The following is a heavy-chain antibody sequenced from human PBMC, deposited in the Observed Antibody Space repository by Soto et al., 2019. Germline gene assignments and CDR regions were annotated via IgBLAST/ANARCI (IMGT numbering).Heavy chain of an antibody. CDR1: GFTFSNAW. CDR2: IKSKTDGGTT. D-gene: IGHD1-20*01. V-gene: IGHV3-15*01. CDR3: TTEVITGTPNNGY. J-gene: IGHJ4*02. Sequence: TGGSLRLSCAASGFTFSNAWMSWVRQAPGKGLEWVGRIKSKTDGGTTDYAAPVKGRFTISRDDSKNTLYLQMNSLKTEDTAVYYCTTEVITGTPNNGYWGQGTLVTVSS.